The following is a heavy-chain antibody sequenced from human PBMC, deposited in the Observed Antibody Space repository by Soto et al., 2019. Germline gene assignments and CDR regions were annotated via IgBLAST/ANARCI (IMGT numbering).Heavy chain of an antibody. CDR2: ISAHTGSS. V-gene: IGHV1-18*01. Sequence: GXSVKASFRASCYTFTSSSMSWVRPAPGQGLECVGWISAHTGSSEYAQRFQGRVTMTTDRSTSTAYMELRSLRSDDTAVYYCARAFFYQGSDSRGYSFDAFDFWGPGTLVSVSS. D-gene: IGHD3-22*01. CDR1: CYTFTSSS. CDR3: ARAFFYQGSDSRGYSFDAFDF. J-gene: IGHJ3*01.